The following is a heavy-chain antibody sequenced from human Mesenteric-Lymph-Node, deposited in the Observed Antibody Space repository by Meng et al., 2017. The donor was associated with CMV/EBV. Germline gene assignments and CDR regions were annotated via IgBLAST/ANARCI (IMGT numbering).Heavy chain of an antibody. D-gene: IGHD6-13*01. V-gene: IGHV5-51*01. Sequence: GESLKISCKGSGYSFTSYWIGWVRQMPGKGLEWMGIIYPGDSDTRYSPSFQGQVTISRDNSKNTLYLQMSSLRLEDTAVYYCAKDEGSHSSWPQYYFDHWGQGTLVTVSS. CDR1: GYSFTSYW. CDR3: AKDEGSHSSWPQYYFDH. J-gene: IGHJ4*02. CDR2: IYPGDSDT.